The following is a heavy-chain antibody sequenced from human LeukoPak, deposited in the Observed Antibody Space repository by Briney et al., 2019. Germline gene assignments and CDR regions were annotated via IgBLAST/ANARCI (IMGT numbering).Heavy chain of an antibody. CDR3: ARDPLGAYDSSGYYYGGLNWFDP. J-gene: IGHJ5*02. V-gene: IGHV4-39*07. Sequence: SETLSLTCTVSGGSISSSSYYWGWIRQPPGKGLEWIGSIYYSGSTYYNPSLKSRVTISVDTSKNQFSLKLSSVTAADTAVYYCARDPLGAYDSSGYYYGGLNWFDPWGQGTLVTVSS. CDR2: IYYSGST. CDR1: GGSISSSSYY. D-gene: IGHD3-22*01.